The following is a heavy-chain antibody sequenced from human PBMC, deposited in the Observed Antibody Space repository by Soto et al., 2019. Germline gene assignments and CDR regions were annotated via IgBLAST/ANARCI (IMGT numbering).Heavy chain of an antibody. D-gene: IGHD5-18*01. Sequence: SETLSLTCTVSGGSISSAAYYWSWIRQLPGKGLEWIGYIYHSGSTYYNPSLKSRVTISVDTSKNQFSLNLMSVTAADTAVYYCVRDGGYGLVDYCGQGTLVTVSS. CDR2: IYHSGST. CDR1: GGSISSAAYY. J-gene: IGHJ4*02. V-gene: IGHV4-31*03. CDR3: VRDGGYGLVDY.